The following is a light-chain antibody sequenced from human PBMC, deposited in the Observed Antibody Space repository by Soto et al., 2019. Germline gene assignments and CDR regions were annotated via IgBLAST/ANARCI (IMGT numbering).Light chain of an antibody. V-gene: IGKV3-15*01. CDR1: QSFDSN. J-gene: IGKJ2*01. CDR2: GAS. Sequence: EIVMTQSPATLSVSPGERATLSCRASQSFDSNLAWYQQKPGQAPRVLIFGASTRASGVPARFSGSGSGTEFTLTISSLQSEDFAVYYCQQYNDWPSMYTFGQGTKLEMK. CDR3: QQYNDWPSMYT.